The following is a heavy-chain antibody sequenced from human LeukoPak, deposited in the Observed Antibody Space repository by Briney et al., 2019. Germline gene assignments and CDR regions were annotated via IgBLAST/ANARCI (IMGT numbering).Heavy chain of an antibody. D-gene: IGHD2-21*02. CDR1: SYTFTSYG. CDR3: ARDTLVVTAYTLFDY. CDR2: ISAYNGNT. V-gene: IGHV1-18*01. J-gene: IGHJ4*02. Sequence: ASVKVSCKASSYTFTSYGISWVRQAPGQGLEWMGWISAYNGNTNYAQKLQGRVTMTTDTSTSTAYMELRSLRSDDTAVYYCARDTLVVTAYTLFDYWGQGTLVTVSS.